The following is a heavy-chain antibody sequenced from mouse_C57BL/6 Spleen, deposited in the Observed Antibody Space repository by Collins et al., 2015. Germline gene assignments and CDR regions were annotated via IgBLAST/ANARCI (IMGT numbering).Heavy chain of an antibody. D-gene: IGHD1-1*01. V-gene: IGHV1-80*01. CDR1: GYAFSSYW. CDR2: IYPGDGDT. CDR3: AREGGYYYGSLDY. Sequence: QVQLQQSGAEPVRPGSSVKISCKASGYAFSSYWMNWVKQRPGQGLEWIGQIYPGDGDTNYNGKFKGKATLTADKSSSTAYMQLSSLTSEGSAVYFCAREGGYYYGSLDYWGQGTTLTVSS. J-gene: IGHJ2*01.